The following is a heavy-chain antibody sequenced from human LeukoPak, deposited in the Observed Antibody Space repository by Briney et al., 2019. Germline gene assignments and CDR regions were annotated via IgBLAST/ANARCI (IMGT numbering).Heavy chain of an antibody. CDR1: GGSISSSNW. D-gene: IGHD3-3*01. CDR3: ARGNDFSYYYYGMDV. CDR2: IYHSGST. V-gene: IGHV4-4*02. Sequence: PSRTLSLTCAVSGGSISSSNWWSWVRQPPGKGLEWIGEIYHSGSTNYNPSLKSRVTISVDKSKNQFSLKLSSVTAADTAVYYCARGNDFSYYYYGMDVWGQGTTVTVSS. J-gene: IGHJ6*02.